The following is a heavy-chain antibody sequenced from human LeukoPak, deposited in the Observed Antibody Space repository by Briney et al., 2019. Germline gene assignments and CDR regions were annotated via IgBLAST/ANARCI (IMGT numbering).Heavy chain of an antibody. Sequence: ASVTVSCKVSGYTVTDLSMNWVRQALGKGREWMGGFDPEDGETIYAQKFQGRVTMTEDTSTDTAYMELSSLTSEDTAVYYCASHFYRGHQFDFWGQGTLVTVSS. J-gene: IGHJ4*02. D-gene: IGHD2/OR15-2a*01. CDR1: GYTVTDLS. V-gene: IGHV1-24*01. CDR2: FDPEDGET. CDR3: ASHFYRGHQFDF.